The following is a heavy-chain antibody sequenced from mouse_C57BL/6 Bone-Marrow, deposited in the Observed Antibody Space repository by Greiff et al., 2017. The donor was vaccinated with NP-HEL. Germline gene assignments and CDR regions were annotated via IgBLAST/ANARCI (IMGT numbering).Heavy chain of an antibody. Sequence: VKLVESGAELARPGASVKLSCKASGYTFTSYGISWVKQRTGQGLEWIGEIYPRSGNTYYNEKFKGKATLTADKSSSTAYMELRSLTSEDSAVYFCARSGYGKAWFAYWGQGTLVTVSA. CDR2: IYPRSGNT. V-gene: IGHV1-81*01. CDR3: ARSGYGKAWFAY. J-gene: IGHJ3*01. CDR1: GYTFTSYG. D-gene: IGHD2-10*02.